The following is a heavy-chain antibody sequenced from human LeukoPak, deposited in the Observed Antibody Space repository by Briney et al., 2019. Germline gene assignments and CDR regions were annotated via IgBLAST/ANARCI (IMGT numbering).Heavy chain of an antibody. Sequence: GGSLRLSCAASGFTFRSYGMHWVRQAPGKGLEWVAVVADDGNHKVYADSAKGRFTIYRDNSKNTLYLQMDSLRAEDTAVYYCAKENSSGWYWNPYYFDYWGQGTLVTVSS. V-gene: IGHV3-30*18. J-gene: IGHJ4*02. CDR3: AKENSSGWYWNPYYFDY. CDR1: GFTFRSYG. D-gene: IGHD6-19*01. CDR2: VADDGNHK.